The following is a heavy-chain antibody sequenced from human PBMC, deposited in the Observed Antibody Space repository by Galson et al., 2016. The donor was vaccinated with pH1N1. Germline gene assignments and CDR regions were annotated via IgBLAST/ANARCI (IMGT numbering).Heavy chain of an antibody. J-gene: IGHJ4*02. CDR3: ARLSGPRNGYHAY. V-gene: IGHV4-39*02. Sequence: ETLSLTCTVSGGSTISSNNYWGWVRQPPGKGLEWIGSIYYGGSTHHSPSLKSRVTISIDASNNHLPLTLNSVTAADTAVYYCARLSGPRNGYHAYWGQGTQVTVSS. D-gene: IGHD5-18*01. CDR2: IYYGGST. CDR1: GGSTISSNNY.